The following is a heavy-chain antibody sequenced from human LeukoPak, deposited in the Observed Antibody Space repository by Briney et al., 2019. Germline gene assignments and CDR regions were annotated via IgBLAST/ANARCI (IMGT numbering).Heavy chain of an antibody. CDR1: GGSIASYY. V-gene: IGHV4-59*01. Sequence: SDTLSLTCTGSGGSIASYYRSWIRQSPGKRLKWIAPINYSGRTKLNPSLQSRVTISLDMSNNHFSLQLRSVTAADTAIYFCARLLDYDNSCDPDTFYVWEEETMVTV. J-gene: IGHJ3*01. CDR2: INYSGRT. CDR3: ARLLDYDNSCDPDTFYV. D-gene: IGHD3-22*01.